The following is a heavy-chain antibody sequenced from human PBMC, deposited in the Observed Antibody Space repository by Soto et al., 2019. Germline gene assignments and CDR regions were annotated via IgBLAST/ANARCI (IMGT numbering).Heavy chain of an antibody. V-gene: IGHV4-34*01. CDR2: INHSGST. D-gene: IGHD6-13*01. J-gene: IGHJ4*02. Sequence: SETLSLTCAVYGGSFSGYYWSWIRQPPGKGLEWIGEINHSGSTNYNPSLKSRVTISVDTSKNQFSLKLSSVTAADTAVYYCARSQQLAPWHFDYWGQGTLVS. CDR3: ARSQQLAPWHFDY. CDR1: GGSFSGYY.